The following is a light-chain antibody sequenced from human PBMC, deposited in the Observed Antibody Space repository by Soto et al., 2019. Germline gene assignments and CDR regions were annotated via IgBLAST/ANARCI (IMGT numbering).Light chain of an antibody. Sequence: QLVLTQSPSASASLGASVKLTCTLSSGHSSFAIAWHQQQPEKGPRYLMKLNSDGSHNKGDGIPDRFSGSSSGAERYLTISSLQSEDEADYYCQTWGTGVWVFGGGTKVTVL. CDR2: LNSDGSH. V-gene: IGLV4-69*01. J-gene: IGLJ3*02. CDR3: QTWGTGVWV. CDR1: SGHSSFA.